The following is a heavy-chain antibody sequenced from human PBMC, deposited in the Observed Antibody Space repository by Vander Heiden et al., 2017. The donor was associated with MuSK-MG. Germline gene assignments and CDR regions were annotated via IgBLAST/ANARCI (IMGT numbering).Heavy chain of an antibody. CDR3: ARPTRYYDSSGYYPLGMDV. CDR1: GYSSTSYW. V-gene: IGHV5-10-1*03. Sequence: EVQLVQSGAEAKKPGESLRISCKGSGYSSTSYWISWVRQMPGKGLEWMGRIDPSDSYTNDSPSFQGHVTISADKSISTAYLQWSSLKASDTAMYYCARPTRYYDSSGYYPLGMDVWGQGTTVTVSS. J-gene: IGHJ6*02. D-gene: IGHD3-22*01. CDR2: IDPSDSYT.